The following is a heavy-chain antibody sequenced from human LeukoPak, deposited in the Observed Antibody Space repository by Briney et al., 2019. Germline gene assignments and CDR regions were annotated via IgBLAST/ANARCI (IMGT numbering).Heavy chain of an antibody. D-gene: IGHD6-19*01. V-gene: IGHV3-48*03. J-gene: IGHJ4*02. CDR3: ATYSSGWLGVDY. CDR1: GFIFNNYE. Sequence: GGSLRLSCAASGFIFNNYEMNWVRQAPGKGLEWVSYISSSGSTTHFADSVKGRFTISRDNAKNSLYLQMNSLRAEDTAVYYCATYSSGWLGVDYWGQGTLVTVSS. CDR2: ISSSGSTT.